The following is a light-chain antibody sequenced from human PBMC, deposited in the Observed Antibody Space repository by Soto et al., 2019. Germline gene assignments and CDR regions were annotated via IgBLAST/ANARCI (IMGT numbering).Light chain of an antibody. V-gene: IGLV6-57*04. CDR2: EDN. Sequence: NFMLTQPHSVSESPGKTVTISCTRSSGDIASNFVQWYQQRPGSAPTAVIYEDNQRSSGVPDRFSGSIDSSSNSASLTISGLQTEDEADYYCSSFSSITREVFGGGTKLTVL. CDR3: SSFSSITREV. CDR1: SGDIASNF. J-gene: IGLJ2*01.